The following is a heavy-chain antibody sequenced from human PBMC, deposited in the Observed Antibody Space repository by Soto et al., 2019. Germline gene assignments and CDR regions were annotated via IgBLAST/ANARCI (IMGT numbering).Heavy chain of an antibody. V-gene: IGHV4-59*01. CDR2: IHYSGST. CDR1: GGSISSYY. Sequence: QVQLQESGPGLVKPSETLSLTCTVSGGSISSYYWSWIRQPPGKGLEWIGYIHYSGSTIYNPSLESRVTISVDTSKSPFSLKLTSVTAADPAVYYCATMIGDPVLTFDYWGQGTLVTVSS. J-gene: IGHJ4*02. D-gene: IGHD3-10*02. CDR3: ATMIGDPVLTFDY.